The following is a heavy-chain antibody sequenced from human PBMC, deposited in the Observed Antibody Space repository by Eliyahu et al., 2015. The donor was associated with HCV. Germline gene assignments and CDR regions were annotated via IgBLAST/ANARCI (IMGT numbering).Heavy chain of an antibody. CDR3: ASGGGGIAVTGTGGWFDP. D-gene: IGHD6-19*01. CDR1: GGSITTYY. CDR2: VHXSGST. J-gene: IGHJ5*02. V-gene: IGHV4-59*01. Sequence: QVQLQESGPGLVKPSETLSLTCXVSGGSITTYYWXWIRQPPGKGXEWIGYVHXSGSTNYNPSLKSRVTISIDTSKNQFSLNLTSVTAADTAMYYCASGGGGIAVTGTGGWFDPWGQGTLVTVSS.